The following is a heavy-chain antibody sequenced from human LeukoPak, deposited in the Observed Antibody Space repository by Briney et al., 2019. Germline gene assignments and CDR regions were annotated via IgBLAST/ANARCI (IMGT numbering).Heavy chain of an antibody. Sequence: GASVKVSCKASGYTFTGYYMHWVRQAPGQGLEWMGWISVYNGNTIYAEKLQGRVTVTTDTSTTTAYMELRSLRSDDTAVYYCARAQTTGLGESIDYWGQGTLVTVSS. CDR1: GYTFTGYY. J-gene: IGHJ4*02. CDR2: ISVYNGNT. D-gene: IGHD3-10*01. CDR3: ARAQTTGLGESIDY. V-gene: IGHV1-18*04.